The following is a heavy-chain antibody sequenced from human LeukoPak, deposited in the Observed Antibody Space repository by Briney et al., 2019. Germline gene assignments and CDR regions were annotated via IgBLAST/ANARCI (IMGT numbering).Heavy chain of an antibody. CDR3: ARTSPNLTGLYLEHFDY. D-gene: IGHD3-9*01. CDR1: GYTFTSYG. J-gene: IGHJ4*02. CDR2: ISAYNGNT. Sequence: ASVKVSCKASGYTFTSYGISWVRQAPGQGLEWMGWISAYNGNTNYAQKLQGRVTMTTDTSTSTAYMELRSLRSDDTAVYYCARTSPNLTGLYLEHFDYWGQGTLVTVSS. V-gene: IGHV1-18*01.